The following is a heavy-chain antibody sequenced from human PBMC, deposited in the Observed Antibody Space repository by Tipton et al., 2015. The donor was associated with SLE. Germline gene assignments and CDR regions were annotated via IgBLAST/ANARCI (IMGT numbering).Heavy chain of an antibody. CDR2: IDHSGST. V-gene: IGHV4-4*02. CDR1: GGSISSRNW. Sequence: TLSLTCAVYGGSISSRNWWSWIRQPPGKGLEWIGEIDHSGSTNYNPSLESRVTISIDKSRNQFSLKLNSVTAADTAVYYCARFRDEYYYYAMDVWGQGTTVTVSS. CDR3: ARFRDEYYYYAMDV. J-gene: IGHJ6*02.